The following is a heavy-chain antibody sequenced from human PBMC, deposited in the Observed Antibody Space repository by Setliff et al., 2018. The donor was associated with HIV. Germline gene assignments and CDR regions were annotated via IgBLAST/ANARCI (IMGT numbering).Heavy chain of an antibody. Sequence: PGGSLRLSCAASGFIFSSYAMNWVRQAPGKGLEWVSAISGSGGSTYYADSVKGRFTISSDNSKNTLYLQMNSLRAEDTAVYYCAKDLDIVVVQAAPDAFDIWGQGTMVTVSS. D-gene: IGHD2-2*03. J-gene: IGHJ3*02. CDR3: AKDLDIVVVQAAPDAFDI. CDR1: GFIFSSYA. CDR2: ISGSGGST. V-gene: IGHV3-23*01.